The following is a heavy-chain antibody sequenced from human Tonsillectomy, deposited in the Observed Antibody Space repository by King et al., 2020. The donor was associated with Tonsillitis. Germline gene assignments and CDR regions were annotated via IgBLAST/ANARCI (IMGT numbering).Heavy chain of an antibody. J-gene: IGHJ3*02. Sequence: VQLVESGAEVKKPGESLKISCKGSGYSFTTYWIGWVRQMPGKGLEWMGIIYPGDSDTRYSPSFQGQVTIPADKSISTADRKGRSLKASDTAMYYCARRPGMGRIGPAGAFDIWGQGTMVTVSS. CDR2: IYPGDSDT. CDR3: ARRPGMGRIGPAGAFDI. V-gene: IGHV5-51*01. D-gene: IGHD6-13*01. CDR1: GYSFTTYW.